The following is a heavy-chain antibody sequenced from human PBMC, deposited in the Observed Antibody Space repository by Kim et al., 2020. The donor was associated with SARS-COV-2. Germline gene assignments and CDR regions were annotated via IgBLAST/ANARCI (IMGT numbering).Heavy chain of an antibody. CDR2: ISYDGSNK. CDR3: AKGIAAAVGFDL. V-gene: IGHV3-30*18. J-gene: IGHJ2*01. D-gene: IGHD6-13*01. Sequence: GGSLRLSCAASGFTFSSYGMHWVRQAPGKGLEWVAVISYDGSNKYYADSVKGRFTISRDNSKNTLYLQMNSLRAEDTAVYYCAKGIAAAVGFDLWGRGTLVTVSS. CDR1: GFTFSSYG.